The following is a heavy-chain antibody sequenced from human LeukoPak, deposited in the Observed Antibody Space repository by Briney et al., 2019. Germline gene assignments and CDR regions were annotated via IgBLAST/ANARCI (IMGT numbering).Heavy chain of an antibody. CDR2: IIPIFGTA. V-gene: IGHV1-69*13. D-gene: IGHD2-2*02. J-gene: IGHJ6*03. CDR1: GGTFSSYA. CDR3: ASGQTYCSSTSCYTRYNWNPYYYYYMDV. Sequence: SVKVSCKASGGTFSSYAISWVRQAPGQGLEWMGGIIPIFGTANYAQKFQGRVTITADESTSTAYMELSSLRSEDTAVYYCASGQTYCSSTSCYTRYNWNPYYYYYMDVWGKGTTVTVSS.